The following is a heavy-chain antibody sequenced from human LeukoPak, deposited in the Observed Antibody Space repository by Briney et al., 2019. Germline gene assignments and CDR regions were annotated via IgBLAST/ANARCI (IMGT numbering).Heavy chain of an antibody. J-gene: IGHJ3*02. Sequence: SETVSLTCAVSGCSISSGGYSWNWIRQPPGKSLEWIGYIYHGGNTYYDPSLESRVTISVDRSKNQFSLKLNSVTAADTAVYYCASLVVSVSAFDIWGQGTMVIVSS. D-gene: IGHD2-21*01. CDR2: IYHGGNT. CDR3: ASLVVSVSAFDI. V-gene: IGHV4-30-2*01. CDR1: GCSISSGGYS.